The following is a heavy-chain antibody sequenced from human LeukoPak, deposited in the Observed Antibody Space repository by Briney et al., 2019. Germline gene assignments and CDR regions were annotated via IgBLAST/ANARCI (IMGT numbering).Heavy chain of an antibody. CDR3: ASQSDYGDNWFDP. CDR1: GGSISSYY. D-gene: IGHD4-17*01. Sequence: SETLSLTCTVSGGSISSYYWSWIRQPPGKGLEWIGYIYTSGSTNYNPSLKSRVTISVDTSKNQFSLKLSSVTAADTAVYYCASQSDYGDNWFDPWGQGTLVTVSS. J-gene: IGHJ5*02. V-gene: IGHV4-4*09. CDR2: IYTSGST.